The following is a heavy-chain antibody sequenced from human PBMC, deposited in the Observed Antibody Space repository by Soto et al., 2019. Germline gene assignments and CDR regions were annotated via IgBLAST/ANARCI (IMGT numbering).Heavy chain of an antibody. CDR2: ISNDGSNK. D-gene: IGHD6-19*01. CDR3: AKDRVSEHSSGWPQGH. CDR1: GFTFRAYG. J-gene: IGHJ4*02. V-gene: IGHV3-30*18. Sequence: LRLSCAASGFTFRAYGMHWVRQAPDKGLEWVAVISNDGSNKYYVDSVKGRFTISRDNSKNTLALQIKSMRAAETAVYYCAKDRVSEHSSGWPQGHWGQGTLVTVSS.